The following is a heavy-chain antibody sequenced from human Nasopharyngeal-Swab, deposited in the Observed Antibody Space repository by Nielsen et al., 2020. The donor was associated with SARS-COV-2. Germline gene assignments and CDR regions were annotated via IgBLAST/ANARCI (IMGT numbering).Heavy chain of an antibody. CDR1: RGSISSSSYY. Sequence: SETLSLTCSVSRGSISSSSYYWGWIRQPPGKGLEWIGETSPDGGTNYSPSLKSRVMVSVDRSRNQFSLSLHSVTAADTAVYYCASSSAEKRGHDSWGQGTLVTISS. CDR2: TSPDGGT. J-gene: IGHJ4*02. V-gene: IGHV4-39*07. D-gene: IGHD3-10*01. CDR3: ASSSAEKRGHDS.